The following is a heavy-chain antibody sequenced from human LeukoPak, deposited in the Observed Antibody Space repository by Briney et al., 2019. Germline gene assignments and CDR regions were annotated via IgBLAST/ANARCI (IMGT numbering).Heavy chain of an antibody. D-gene: IGHD6-19*01. Sequence: SVKVSCKASGGTFSSYAISWVRQAPGQGLEWMGGIIPIFGTANYAQKFQGRVTITADESTSTAYMELSSLRSEDTAVYYCASQHSSGWNTENYWGQGTLVTVSS. CDR1: GGTFSSYA. CDR2: IIPIFGTA. V-gene: IGHV1-69*13. J-gene: IGHJ4*02. CDR3: ASQHSSGWNTENY.